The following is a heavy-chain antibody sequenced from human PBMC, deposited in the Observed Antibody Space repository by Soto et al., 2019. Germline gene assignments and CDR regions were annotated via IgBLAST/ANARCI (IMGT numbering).Heavy chain of an antibody. CDR3: ARDLPIVVAGTSRTKTAY. CDR1: LRTFASST. Sequence: SSVQVTSKAPLRTFASSTSSSLRPSSGLELEWMGRIIPNLGIANYAQKLQGRVTITADTSTSTAYMELRSLRSEDTAVYYCARDLPIVVAGTSRTKTAYCGEGTM. V-gene: IGHV1-69*04. J-gene: IGHJ4*02. D-gene: IGHD6-19*01. CDR2: IIPNLGIA.